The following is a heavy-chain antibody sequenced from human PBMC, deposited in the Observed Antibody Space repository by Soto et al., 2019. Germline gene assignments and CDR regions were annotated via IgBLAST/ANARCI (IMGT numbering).Heavy chain of an antibody. Sequence: QVQLVQSGAEVKKPGSSVKVSCKASGGTFSSYAISWVRQAPGQGLEWMGGIIPIFGTANYAQKFQGRVTITADESTSXXYMELSSLRSEDTAVYYCARTGGGSYFGYCYGMDVWGQGTTVTVSS. V-gene: IGHV1-69*12. CDR1: GGTFSSYA. CDR3: ARTGGGSYFGYCYGMDV. CDR2: IIPIFGTA. J-gene: IGHJ6*02. D-gene: IGHD1-26*01.